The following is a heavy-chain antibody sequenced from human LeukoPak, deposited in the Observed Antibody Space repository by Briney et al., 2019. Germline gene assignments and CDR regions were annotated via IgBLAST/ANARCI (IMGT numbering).Heavy chain of an antibody. CDR2: IRYDGSNK. CDR3: AREVNWNDEGGLTFFDY. Sequence: GGSLRLSCAASGFTFSSYGMHWVRQAPGKGLEWVAFIRYDGSNKYYAGSVKGRFTISRDNSKNTLYLQMNSLRAEDTAVYYCAREVNWNDEGGLTFFDYWGQGTLVTVSS. D-gene: IGHD1-20*01. J-gene: IGHJ4*02. CDR1: GFTFSSYG. V-gene: IGHV3-30*02.